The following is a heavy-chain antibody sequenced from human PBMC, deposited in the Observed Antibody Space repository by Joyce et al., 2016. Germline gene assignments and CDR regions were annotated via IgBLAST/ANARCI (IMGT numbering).Heavy chain of an antibody. J-gene: IGHJ6*02. V-gene: IGHV3-30*18. CDR2: ISYDGSKK. D-gene: IGHD2-21*02. CDR3: AKELGVVVTALDV. Sequence: QVQLVESGGGVVQPGRSLRLSCAASGFSFSAYGMHWVRQAPGKGLGWVTIISYDGSKKYYADSVKGRFTIARDNSKNTLYLEMNSLRAEDTAVYYCAKELGVVVTALDVWGQGTTVTVSS. CDR1: GFSFSAYG.